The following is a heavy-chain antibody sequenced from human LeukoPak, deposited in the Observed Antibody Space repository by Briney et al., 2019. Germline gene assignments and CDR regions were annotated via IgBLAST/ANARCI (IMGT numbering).Heavy chain of an antibody. V-gene: IGHV3-7*01. Sequence: GGSLRLSCAASGFTFISYGMHWVRQAPGKGLEWVANIKQDGSEKYYVDSVKGRFTISRDNAKNSLYLQMNSLRAEDTAVYYCARGEYSSNLYYFDYWGQGTLVTVSS. CDR1: GFTFISYG. CDR2: IKQDGSEK. J-gene: IGHJ4*02. CDR3: ARGEYSSNLYYFDY. D-gene: IGHD6-6*01.